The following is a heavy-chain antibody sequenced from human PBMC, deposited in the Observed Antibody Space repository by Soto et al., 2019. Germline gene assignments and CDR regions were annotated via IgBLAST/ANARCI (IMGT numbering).Heavy chain of an antibody. V-gene: IGHV1-69*06. J-gene: IGHJ4*02. D-gene: IGHD2-21*01. Sequence: QVHLVQSGPEVKRPGASVKVSCKASGDTFGRNAIHWVRQAPGQGLEWMGGIIPMFPTTNYAQKFKGSLTIYADKSTRTAYMEMTSLRSEDTAVYYCTKDGDSADYGYWGQGTLVTVAS. CDR3: TKDGDSADYGY. CDR2: IIPMFPTT. CDR1: GDTFGRNA.